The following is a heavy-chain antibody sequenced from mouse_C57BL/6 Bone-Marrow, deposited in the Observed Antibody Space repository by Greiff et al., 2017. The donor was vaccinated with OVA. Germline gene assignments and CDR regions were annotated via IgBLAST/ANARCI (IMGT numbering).Heavy chain of an antibody. V-gene: IGHV1-42*01. CDR1: GYSFTGYY. CDR3: ARWDDYPMDY. CDR2: INPSTGGT. J-gene: IGHJ4*01. D-gene: IGHD2-4*01. Sequence: VQLQQSGPELVKPGASVKISCKASGYSFTGYYMNWVKQSPEKSLEWIGEINPSTGGTTYNQKFKAKATLTVDKSSSTAYMQLKSLTSEDSAVYYCARWDDYPMDYWGQGTSVTVSS.